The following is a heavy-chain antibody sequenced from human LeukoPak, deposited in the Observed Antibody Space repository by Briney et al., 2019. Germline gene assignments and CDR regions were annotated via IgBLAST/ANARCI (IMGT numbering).Heavy chain of an antibody. CDR3: ARHLLYGPVDN. D-gene: IGHD3-16*01. V-gene: IGHV4-59*08. Sequence: SETLSLTCTVSGGAINSYYWSWIRQPPGKGLEWIGYIYYSGSTNYNPSLNSRVTISLDTSKNQFSLKLSSVTAADTAVYYCARHLLYGPVDNWGQGTLVTVSS. CDR2: IYYSGST. CDR1: GGAINSYY. J-gene: IGHJ4*02.